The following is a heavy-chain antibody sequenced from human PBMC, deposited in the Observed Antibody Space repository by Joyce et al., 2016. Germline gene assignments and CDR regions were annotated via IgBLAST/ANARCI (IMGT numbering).Heavy chain of an antibody. CDR2: ISYDGNNK. D-gene: IGHD2-2*01. J-gene: IGHJ6*03. CDR1: GFTFTNYA. V-gene: IGHV3-30*18. CDR3: AKARQLRNFYYYMDV. Sequence: QVQLVESGGGVVQPGRSMRLSCVASGFTFTNYAIHWVRQSQGKGLELVAVISYDGNNKDYADSVKGRFTISRDNSKNTLYLQMNSLRGEDTAVYYCAKARQLRNFYYYMDVWGTGTTVTVSS.